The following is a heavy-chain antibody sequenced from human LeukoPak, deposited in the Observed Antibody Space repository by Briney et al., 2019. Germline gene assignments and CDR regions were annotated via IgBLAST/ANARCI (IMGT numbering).Heavy chain of an antibody. J-gene: IGHJ4*02. V-gene: IGHV3-23*01. CDR3: AKLQWLEPSYFDY. D-gene: IGHD6-19*01. Sequence: GGSLRLSCAASGFTFSSYAMSWVRQAPGKGLEWVSAISGSGGSTYYADPVKGRFTISRDNSKNTLYLQMNSLRAEDTAVYYCAKLQWLEPSYFDYWGQGTLVTVSS. CDR2: ISGSGGST. CDR1: GFTFSSYA.